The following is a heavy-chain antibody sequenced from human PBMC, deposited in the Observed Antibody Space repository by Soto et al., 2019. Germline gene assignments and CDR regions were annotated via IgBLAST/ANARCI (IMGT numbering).Heavy chain of an antibody. J-gene: IGHJ5*02. CDR2: ISSSSSYI. Sequence: GGSLRLSCAASGFTFSSYSMNWVRQAPGKGLEWVSSISSSSSYIYYADSVKGRFTISRDNAKNSLYLQMNSLRAEDTAVYYCARERAAGWFDPWGQGTLVTVSS. D-gene: IGHD6-13*01. V-gene: IGHV3-21*01. CDR1: GFTFSSYS. CDR3: ARERAAGWFDP.